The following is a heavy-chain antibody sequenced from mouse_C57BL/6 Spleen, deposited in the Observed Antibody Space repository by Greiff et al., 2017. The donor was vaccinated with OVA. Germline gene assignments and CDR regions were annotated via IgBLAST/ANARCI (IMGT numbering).Heavy chain of an antibody. Sequence: EVKLQESGPGLVKPSQSLSLTCSVTGYSITSGYYWNWIRQFPGNKLEWMGYISYDGSNNYNPSLKNRISITRDTSKNQFFLKLNSVTTEDTATYYCARDGYYGSSYGAMDYWGQGTSVTVSS. CDR1: GYSITSGYY. CDR3: ARDGYYGSSYGAMDY. V-gene: IGHV3-6*01. D-gene: IGHD1-1*01. CDR2: ISYDGSN. J-gene: IGHJ4*01.